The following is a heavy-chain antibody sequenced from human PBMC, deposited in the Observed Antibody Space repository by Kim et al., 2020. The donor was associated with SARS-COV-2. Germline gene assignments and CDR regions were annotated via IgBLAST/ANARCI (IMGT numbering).Heavy chain of an antibody. V-gene: IGHV4-34*01. D-gene: IGHD3-10*01. Sequence: SRVTIAVDTSKNPFSLKLSSVTAADTAVYYCARGRIYYGSGSGWDDAFDIWGQGTMVTVSS. J-gene: IGHJ3*02. CDR3: ARGRIYYGSGSGWDDAFDI.